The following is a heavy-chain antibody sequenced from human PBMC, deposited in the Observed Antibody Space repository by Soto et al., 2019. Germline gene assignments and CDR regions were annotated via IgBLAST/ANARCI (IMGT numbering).Heavy chain of an antibody. CDR3: ARAVAYCGGDCPNWFDP. CDR1: GGSISSGGYS. Sequence: QLQLQESGSGLVKPSQTLSLTCAVSGGSISSGGYSWSWIRQPPGKGLEWIGYIYHSGSTYYNPYLKSRVTISVDRSKNQFSLKLSSVTAADTAVYYCARAVAYCGGDCPNWFDPRGQGTLVTVSS. D-gene: IGHD2-21*02. CDR2: IYHSGST. J-gene: IGHJ5*02. V-gene: IGHV4-30-2*01.